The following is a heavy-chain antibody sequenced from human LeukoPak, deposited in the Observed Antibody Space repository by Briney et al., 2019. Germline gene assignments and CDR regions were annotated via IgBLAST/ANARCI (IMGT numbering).Heavy chain of an antibody. CDR3: GRDSGSSGH. V-gene: IGHV3-21*01. J-gene: IGHJ4*02. CDR2: ISSSSTYI. Sequence: GGTLRLSCSASGFTFSSSGMNWVRQAPGKGLEWVSSISSSSTYIYYADSVKGRFTISRDNAKNSLYLQMNSLRAEDTAVYYCGRDSGSSGHWGQGTLLTVSS. CDR1: GFTFSSSG. D-gene: IGHD3-22*01.